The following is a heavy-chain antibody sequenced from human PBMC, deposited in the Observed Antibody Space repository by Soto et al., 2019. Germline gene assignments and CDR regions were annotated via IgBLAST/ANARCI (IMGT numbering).Heavy chain of an antibody. D-gene: IGHD3-10*01. CDR2: VYFNGGT. CDR3: ARGGARVRGDLYYYYGMVV. CDR1: GASVSSGSFF. J-gene: IGHJ6*02. V-gene: IGHV4-61*01. Sequence: PSETLSLTCTVSGASVSSGSFFWGWIRQPPGKGLEFLGYVYFNGGTNYNPSLKSRVTISVDTSKNQFSLKLSSVTAADTAVYYCARGGARVRGDLYYYYGMVVWGQAPTVTVSS.